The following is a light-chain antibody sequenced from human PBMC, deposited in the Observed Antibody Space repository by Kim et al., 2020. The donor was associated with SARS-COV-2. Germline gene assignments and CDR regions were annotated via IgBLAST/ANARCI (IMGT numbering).Light chain of an antibody. CDR2: GAS. Sequence: DIQMTQSPSSVSASVGDSVTITCRASQGITNYVAWFQQRPGKAPESLIYGASNLQGGVPSRFSGSGWGTHFTLTITSLQPEDFATYFCQQYKNLPLNFGGGTKVDI. V-gene: IGKV1-16*01. CDR3: QQYKNLPLN. CDR1: QGITNY. J-gene: IGKJ4*01.